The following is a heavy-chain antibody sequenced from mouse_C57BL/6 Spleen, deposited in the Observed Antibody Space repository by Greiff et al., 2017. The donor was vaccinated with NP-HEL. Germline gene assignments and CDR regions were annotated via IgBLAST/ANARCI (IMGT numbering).Heavy chain of an antibody. CDR2: ISSGSSTI. CDR3: ARQRTTVAYWYFDV. J-gene: IGHJ1*03. CDR1: GFTFSDYG. D-gene: IGHD1-1*01. V-gene: IGHV5-17*01. Sequence: DVQLVESGGGLVKPGGSLKLSCAASGFTFSDYGMHWVRQAPEKGLEWVAYISSGSSTIYYADTVKGRFTISRDNAKNTLFLQMTSLRSEDTAMYYCARQRTTVAYWYFDVWGTGTTVTVSS.